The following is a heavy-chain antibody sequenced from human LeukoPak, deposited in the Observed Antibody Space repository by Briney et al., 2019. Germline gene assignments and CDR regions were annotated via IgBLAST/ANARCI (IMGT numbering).Heavy chain of an antibody. CDR2: ISGSGGST. V-gene: IGHV3-23*01. J-gene: IGHJ4*02. Sequence: GGSLRLSCAASGFTFSSYAMSWVRQAPGKGLERVSAISGSGGSTYYADSVKGRFTISRDNSKNTLYLQMNSLRAEDTAVYYCAKPRLYYYDSSGYFLPSSYFDYWGQGTLVTVSP. CDR3: AKPRLYYYDSSGYFLPSSYFDY. D-gene: IGHD3-22*01. CDR1: GFTFSSYA.